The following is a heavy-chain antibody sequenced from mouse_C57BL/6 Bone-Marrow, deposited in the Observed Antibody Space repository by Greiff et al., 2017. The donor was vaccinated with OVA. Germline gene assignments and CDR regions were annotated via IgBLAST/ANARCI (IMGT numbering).Heavy chain of an antibody. J-gene: IGHJ2*01. CDR2: IDPENGDT. V-gene: IGHV14-4*01. CDR1: GFNIKDDY. Sequence: EVQGVESGAELVRPGASVKLSCTASGFNIKDDYMHWVKERPEQGLEWIGWIDPENGDTEYASKFQGKATITADTSSKTVYLHLSSLTSEDTAVYYTTTYRYWGQGTTLTVSS. CDR3: TTYRY.